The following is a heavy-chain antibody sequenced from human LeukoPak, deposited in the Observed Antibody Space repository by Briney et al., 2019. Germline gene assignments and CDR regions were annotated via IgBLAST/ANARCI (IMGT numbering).Heavy chain of an antibody. CDR3: AREVVRSGDV. CDR2: INHSGGT. J-gene: IGHJ6*02. CDR1: GGSFSGYY. V-gene: IGHV4-34*01. Sequence: SETLSLTCAVYGGSFSGYYWSWIRQPPGKGLEWIGEINHSGGTNYNPSLKSRVTISVDTSKNQFSLRLSSVTAADTAVYYCAREVVRSGDVWGRGTTVTVSS. D-gene: IGHD2-15*01.